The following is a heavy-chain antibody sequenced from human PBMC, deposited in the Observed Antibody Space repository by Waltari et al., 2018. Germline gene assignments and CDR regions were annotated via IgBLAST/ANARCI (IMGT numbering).Heavy chain of an antibody. V-gene: IGHV1-18*01. CDR2: ISGYNGNT. CDR1: GYTFISYG. Sequence: QVQLVQSGTEVKKPGASVKVSCKASGYTFISYGITWVRQAPGQGLEWMGWISGYNGNTNYAQKLQCRGTMTTDTSTSTAYMEVRSLRSDDTAVYYCARELVDTYYYYYYGMDVWGQGTTVTVSS. CDR3: ARELVDTYYYYYYGMDV. J-gene: IGHJ6*02. D-gene: IGHD3-10*01.